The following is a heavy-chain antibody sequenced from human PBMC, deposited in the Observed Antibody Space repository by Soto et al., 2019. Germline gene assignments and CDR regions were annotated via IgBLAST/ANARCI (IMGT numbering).Heavy chain of an antibody. V-gene: IGHV1-69*12. J-gene: IGHJ6*02. CDR1: GGTFGNSA. Sequence: QVQLVQSGAEVKKPGSSVTVSCKASGGTFGNSAISWVRQAPGHGLEWMGGIIPIFPTPDYAQKFQGRVTITGDESTSTAYLESSRLRPADTAAYGCARDIGRLILGGHYYSAMDVWGQGTTVTVSS. CDR3: ARDIGRLILGGHYYSAMDV. CDR2: IIPIFPTP. D-gene: IGHD3-16*01.